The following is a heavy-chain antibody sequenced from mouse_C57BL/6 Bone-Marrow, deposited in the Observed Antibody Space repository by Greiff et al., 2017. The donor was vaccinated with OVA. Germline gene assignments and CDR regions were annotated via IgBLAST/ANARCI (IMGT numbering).Heavy chain of an antibody. V-gene: IGHV5-17*01. CDR1: GFTFSDYG. D-gene: IGHD3-3*01. Sequence: EVQRVESGGGLVKPGGSLKLSCAASGFTFSDYGMHWVRQAPEKGLEWVAYISSGSSTIYYADTVKGRFTISRDNAKNTLFLQMTSLRSEDTAMYDCARGGGTVAMDYWGQGTSVTVSS. CDR2: ISSGSSTI. J-gene: IGHJ4*01. CDR3: ARGGGTVAMDY.